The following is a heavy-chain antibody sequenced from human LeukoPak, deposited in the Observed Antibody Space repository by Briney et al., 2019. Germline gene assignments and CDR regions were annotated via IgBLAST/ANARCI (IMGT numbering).Heavy chain of an antibody. CDR2: IYYSGST. J-gene: IGHJ4*02. CDR1: GGSISSSSYY. Sequence: KPSETLSLTCTVSGGSISSSSYYWGWIRQPPGQGLEWIGSIYYSGSTYYNPSLKSRVTISVDTSKNQFSLKLSSVTAADTAVYYCARRGSYGPFDYWGQGTLVTVSS. CDR3: ARRGSYGPFDY. D-gene: IGHD5-18*01. V-gene: IGHV4-39*01.